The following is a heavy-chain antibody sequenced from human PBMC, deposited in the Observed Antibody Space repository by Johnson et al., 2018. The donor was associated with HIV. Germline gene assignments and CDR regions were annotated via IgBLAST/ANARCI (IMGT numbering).Heavy chain of an antibody. CDR3: AKTRMGGILDAFDL. Sequence: VQLVESGGGLVQPGGSLRLSCAASGFTFSSYDMHWVRQTTGKGLESVSGIGTAGDTYYPGSVKGRFTISRENAKNTVYLQMNSLRAEDTALYYCAKTRMGGILDAFDLWGQGTMVIV. V-gene: IGHV3-13*01. CDR1: GFTFSSYD. D-gene: IGHD3-10*01. CDR2: IGTAGDT. J-gene: IGHJ3*01.